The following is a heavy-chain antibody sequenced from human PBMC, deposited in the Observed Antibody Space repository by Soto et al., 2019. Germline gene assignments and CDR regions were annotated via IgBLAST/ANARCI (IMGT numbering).Heavy chain of an antibody. D-gene: IGHD6-13*01. CDR3: AKAGGAAGTVDYFDY. Sequence: GGSLRLSCAASGFTFGNYAINWVRQSPGKGLEWVSVISGSAGSTYYADSVKGRFTITRDNSKNTLYLQMNSLRAEDTAVYYCAKAGGAAGTVDYFDYWGQGTLVTVSS. CDR1: GFTFGNYA. CDR2: ISGSAGST. V-gene: IGHV3-23*01. J-gene: IGHJ4*02.